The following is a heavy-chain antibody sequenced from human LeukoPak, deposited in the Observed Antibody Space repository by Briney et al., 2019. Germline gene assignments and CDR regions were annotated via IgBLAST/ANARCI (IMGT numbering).Heavy chain of an antibody. V-gene: IGHV3-11*01. J-gene: IGHJ4*02. CDR2: ISSSGSTI. CDR1: GFTFSDYY. CDR3: ARVLSGSYYAVYYFDY. D-gene: IGHD1-26*01. Sequence: GGSLRLSCAASGFTFSDYYVSWIRQAPGKGLEWVSYISSSGSTIYYADSVKGRFTISRDNAKNSLYLQMNSLRAEDTAVYYCARVLSGSYYAVYYFDYWGQGTLVTVSS.